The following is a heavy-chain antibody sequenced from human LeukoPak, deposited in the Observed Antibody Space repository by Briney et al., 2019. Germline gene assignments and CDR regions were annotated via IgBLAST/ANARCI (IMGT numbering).Heavy chain of an antibody. CDR1: GFTFSSYA. J-gene: IGHJ4*02. CDR2: ISGSGGST. V-gene: IGHV3-23*01. CDR3: AKAIKGSGSFYSVDY. Sequence: GGSLRLSCAASGFTFSSYAMSWVRQAPGKGLEWVSAISGSGGSTYYADSVKGRFTISRDNSKNTLFLQMNSLRAEDTAVYYCAKAIKGSGSFYSVDYWGQGTLVTVSS. D-gene: IGHD1-26*01.